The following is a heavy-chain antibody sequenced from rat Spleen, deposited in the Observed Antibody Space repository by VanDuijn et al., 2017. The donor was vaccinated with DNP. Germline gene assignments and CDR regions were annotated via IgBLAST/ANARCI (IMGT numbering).Heavy chain of an antibody. V-gene: IGHV5-22*01. CDR1: GFTFSDYY. CDR2: TNYAGGST. CDR3: ARHVLPLRVWDY. D-gene: IGHD1-4*01. J-gene: IGHJ2*01. Sequence: EVQLVASGGGLVQPGRSLKLSCAASGFTFSDYYMAWVRQTPTKGLEWVAYTNYAGGSTYNGDSVKGRFTISRDNAKSTLYLQINSLRSEDMATYYCARHVLPLRVWDYWGQGVMVTVSS.